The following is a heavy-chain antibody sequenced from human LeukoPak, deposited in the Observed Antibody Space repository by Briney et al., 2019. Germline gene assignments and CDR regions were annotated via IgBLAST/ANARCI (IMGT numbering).Heavy chain of an antibody. CDR3: ARSPRVLAVIRFDY. J-gene: IGHJ4*02. Sequence: GGSLRLSCAGSGFIVTSSYMNWVRQAPGKGLEWVSIVYSDASTYYADSVKGRFTISRDNAKNSLYLQMNSLRAEDTAVYYCARSPRVLAVIRFDYWGQGTLVTVS. CDR1: GFIVTSSY. V-gene: IGHV3-66*01. CDR2: VYSDAST. D-gene: IGHD2-2*02.